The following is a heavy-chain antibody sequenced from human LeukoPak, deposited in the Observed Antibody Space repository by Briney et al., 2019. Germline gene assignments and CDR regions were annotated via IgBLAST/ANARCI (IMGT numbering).Heavy chain of an antibody. CDR1: GFTFSSYS. J-gene: IGHJ4*02. D-gene: IGHD6-19*01. CDR2: ISSSSSYI. CDR3: AKDGRSGWYSESVFDY. V-gene: IGHV3-21*04. Sequence: GGSLRLSCAASGFTFSSYSMNWVRQAPGKGLEWVSSISSSSSYIYYADSVKGRFTISRDNAKNSLYLQMNSLRDEDTALYYCAKDGRSGWYSESVFDYWGQGTLVTVSS.